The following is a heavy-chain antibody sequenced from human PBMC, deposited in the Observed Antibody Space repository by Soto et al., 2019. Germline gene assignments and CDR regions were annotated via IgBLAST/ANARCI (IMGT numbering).Heavy chain of an antibody. CDR2: ISSSSSYI. CDR1: GFTFSSYS. V-gene: IGHV3-21*01. J-gene: IGHJ4*02. Sequence: EVQLVESGGGLVKPGGSLRLSCAASGFTFSSYSMNWVRQAPGKGLEWVSSISSSSSYIYYADSVKGRFTISRDNAKNSLYQQMNSLRAEDTAVYYCAVREYGDPFDYWGQGTLVTVSS. D-gene: IGHD4-17*01. CDR3: AVREYGDPFDY.